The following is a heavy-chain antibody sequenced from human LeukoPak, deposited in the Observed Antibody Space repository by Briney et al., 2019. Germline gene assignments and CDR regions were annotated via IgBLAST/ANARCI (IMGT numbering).Heavy chain of an antibody. Sequence: SETLSLTCTVSGGSISSYYWSWIRQPPGKGLEWIGYIYYSGSTNYNPSLKSRVTISVDTSKNQFSLKLSSVTAADTAVYYCARGSLHGYSSGRLFDYWGQGTLVTVSS. V-gene: IGHV4-59*01. CDR1: GGSISSYY. J-gene: IGHJ4*02. D-gene: IGHD6-19*01. CDR3: ARGSLHGYSSGRLFDY. CDR2: IYYSGST.